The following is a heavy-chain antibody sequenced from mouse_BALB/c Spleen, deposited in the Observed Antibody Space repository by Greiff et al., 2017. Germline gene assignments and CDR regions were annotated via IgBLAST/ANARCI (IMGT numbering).Heavy chain of an antibody. J-gene: IGHJ4*01. CDR3: ARHENYGSSFYAMDY. CDR1: GFTFSSYA. Sequence: DVHLVESGGGLVKPGGSLKLSCAASGFTFSSYAMSWVRQTPEKRLEWVATISSGGSYTYYPDSVKGRFTISRDNAKNTLYLQMSSLRSEDTAMYYCARHENYGSSFYAMDYWGQGTSVTVSS. CDR2: ISSGGSYT. V-gene: IGHV5-9-3*01. D-gene: IGHD1-1*01.